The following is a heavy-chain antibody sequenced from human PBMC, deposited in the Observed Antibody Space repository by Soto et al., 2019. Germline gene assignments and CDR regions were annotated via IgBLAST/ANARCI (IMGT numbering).Heavy chain of an antibody. J-gene: IGHJ4*02. Sequence: QVQLVQSGAEVKKPGASVKVSCKASGYTFTSYGISWERQAPGQGLEWMGWISAYNGNTNYAQKLQGRVTMTTDTSTSTAYMELRSLRSDDTAVYYCARDRPARGRIVVVIADYWGQGTLVTVSS. CDR2: ISAYNGNT. CDR3: ARDRPARGRIVVVIADY. CDR1: GYTFTSYG. V-gene: IGHV1-18*01. D-gene: IGHD3-22*01.